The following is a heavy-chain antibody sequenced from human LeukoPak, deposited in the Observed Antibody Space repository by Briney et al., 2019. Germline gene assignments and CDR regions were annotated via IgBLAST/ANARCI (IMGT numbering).Heavy chain of an antibody. CDR3: AKAVSHDFWSGYHDY. V-gene: IGHV3-9*01. D-gene: IGHD3-3*01. CDR1: GFTFDDYA. Sequence: GRSLRLSCAASGFTFDDYAMHWVRQAPGKGLEWVSGISWNSGSIGYADSVKGRFTISRDNAKNSLYLQMNSLRAEDTALYYCAKAVSHDFWSGYHDYWGQGTLVTVSS. CDR2: ISWNSGSI. J-gene: IGHJ4*02.